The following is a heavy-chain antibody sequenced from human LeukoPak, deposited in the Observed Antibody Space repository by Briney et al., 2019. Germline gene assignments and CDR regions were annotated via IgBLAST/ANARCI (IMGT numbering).Heavy chain of an antibody. CDR1: GFTFSRHS. D-gene: IGHD5-18*01. J-gene: IGHJ4*02. Sequence: PGGSLRLSCAASGFTFSRHSINWVRQAPGKGLEWVSSISSSSSYIYYADSVKGRFTISRDNAKNSLYLQMNSLRAEDTAVYYCAKFSRGYSYGYYFDYWGQGTLATVSS. CDR2: ISSSSSYI. CDR3: AKFSRGYSYGYYFDY. V-gene: IGHV3-21*04.